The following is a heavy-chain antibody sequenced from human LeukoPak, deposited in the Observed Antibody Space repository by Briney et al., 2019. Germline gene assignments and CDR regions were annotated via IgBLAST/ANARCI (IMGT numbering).Heavy chain of an antibody. CDR2: ISSSSSYI. CDR3: ARLAGATPPDY. J-gene: IGHJ4*02. Sequence: GGSLRLSCAASGFTFSSYTMNWVRQAPGKGLEWVSSISSSSSYIYYADSVKGRFTISRDNAKNSLYLQMNSLRAEDTAVYYCARLAGATPPDYWGQGTLVTVSS. CDR1: GFTFSSYT. V-gene: IGHV3-21*01. D-gene: IGHD1-26*01.